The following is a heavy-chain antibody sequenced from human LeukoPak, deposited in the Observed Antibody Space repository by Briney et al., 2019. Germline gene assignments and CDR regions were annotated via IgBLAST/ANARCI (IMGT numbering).Heavy chain of an antibody. CDR3: AKGRGSGSCFGIDP. J-gene: IGHJ5*02. D-gene: IGHD3-10*01. V-gene: IGHV3-23*01. Sequence: GGSLRLSCAASGFTFSDYATSWVRQAPGKGLEWVSGISNSGGRTDYADSVKGRFTISRDNSKNTLYLQMNSLRAEDTAVYYCAKGRGSGSCFGIDPWGQGTLVTVSS. CDR1: GFTFSDYA. CDR2: ISNSGGRT.